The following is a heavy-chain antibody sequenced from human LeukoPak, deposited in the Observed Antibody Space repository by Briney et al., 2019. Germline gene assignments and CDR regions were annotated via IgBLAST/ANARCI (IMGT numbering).Heavy chain of an antibody. Sequence: GGSLRLSCAASGFTFDDYAMHWVRQAPGKGLEWVSGISWNSGSIGYADSVKGRFTISRDNSKNTLYLQMNSLRAEDTAVYYCAKDGAAAGTGDYYYMDAWGKGTTVTVSS. CDR3: AKDGAAAGTGDYYYMDA. CDR1: GFTFDDYA. J-gene: IGHJ6*03. CDR2: ISWNSGSI. V-gene: IGHV3-9*01. D-gene: IGHD6-13*01.